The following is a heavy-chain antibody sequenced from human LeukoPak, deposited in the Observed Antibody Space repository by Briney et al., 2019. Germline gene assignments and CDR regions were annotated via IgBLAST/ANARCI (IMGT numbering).Heavy chain of an antibody. CDR3: ARFMVRGVIIKSIDY. J-gene: IGHJ4*02. CDR1: GFTFSSYW. D-gene: IGHD3-10*01. CDR2: IKQDGGEK. V-gene: IGHV3-7*03. Sequence: PGGSLRLSCAASGFTFSSYWMSWVRQAPGKGLEWVADIKQDGGEKYYVDPVKGRFTISRDNAKNSLYLQMNSLRAEDTAVYYCARFMVRGVIIKSIDYWGQGTLVTVSS.